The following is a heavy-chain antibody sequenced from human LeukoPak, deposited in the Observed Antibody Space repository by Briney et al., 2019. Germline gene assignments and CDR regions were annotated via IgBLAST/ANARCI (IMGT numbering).Heavy chain of an antibody. Sequence: GVSLRLSCAASGFTFSSYWMHWVRQAPGKGLVWVSRINSDGSSTSYADSVKGRFTISRDNAKNTLYLQMNSLRAEDTAVYYCARGAGRRWPTNTLGNWGQGTLVTVSS. J-gene: IGHJ4*02. V-gene: IGHV3-74*01. CDR3: ARGAGRRWPTNTLGN. CDR1: GFTFSSYW. D-gene: IGHD5-24*01. CDR2: INSDGSST.